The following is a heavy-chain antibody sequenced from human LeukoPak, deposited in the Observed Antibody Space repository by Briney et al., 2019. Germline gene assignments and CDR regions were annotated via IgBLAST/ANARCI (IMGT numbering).Heavy chain of an antibody. Sequence: GASVKVSCKASGYTFTSYGINWVRQAPGQGLEWMGWISAYNGDTNYAQKLQGRATMTTDTSTSTAYMDLRSLRSDDTAVYYCARDRCSSTSCYFVNVYWGQGTLVTVSS. D-gene: IGHD2-2*01. CDR1: GYTFTSYG. CDR3: ARDRCSSTSCYFVNVY. J-gene: IGHJ4*02. CDR2: ISAYNGDT. V-gene: IGHV1-18*01.